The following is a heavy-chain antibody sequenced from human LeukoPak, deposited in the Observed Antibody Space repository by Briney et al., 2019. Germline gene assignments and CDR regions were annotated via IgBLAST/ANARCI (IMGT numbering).Heavy chain of an antibody. CDR3: ARDSADDLQH. Sequence: GGSLRLSCAASGFTFSTYAMHWVRQAPGKALEWVAYIRYDGNNKYYSDSVKGRFTISRDNSKNTLYLQMNSLRAEDTAVYYCARDSADDLQHWGQGTLVTVSS. D-gene: IGHD3-10*01. V-gene: IGHV3-30*02. CDR1: GFTFSTYA. CDR2: IRYDGNNK. J-gene: IGHJ1*01.